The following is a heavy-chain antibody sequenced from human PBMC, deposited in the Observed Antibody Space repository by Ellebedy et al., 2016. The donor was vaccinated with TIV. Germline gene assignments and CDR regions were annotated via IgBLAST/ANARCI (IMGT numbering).Heavy chain of an antibody. J-gene: IGHJ4*02. D-gene: IGHD3-3*01. Sequence: GESLKISXAASGFTFSISGMTWVRQAPGKGLEWVATIVSSGREAYYADPAKGRFTISRDNVMNSVYLQLISLSVEDTAVYYCTRDGREWSRDYWGQGTLVTVSS. CDR2: IVSSGREA. V-gene: IGHV3-21*06. CDR1: GFTFSISG. CDR3: TRDGREWSRDY.